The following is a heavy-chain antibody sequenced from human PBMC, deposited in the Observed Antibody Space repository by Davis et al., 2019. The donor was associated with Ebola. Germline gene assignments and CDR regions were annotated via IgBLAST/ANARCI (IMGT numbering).Heavy chain of an antibody. CDR2: IYPGDSDT. V-gene: IGHV5-51*01. Sequence: GESLKISCKGSGYSFTSYWIGWVRPMPGKGLEWMGIIYPGDSDTRYSPSFQGQVTISADKAISTAYLQWSSLKASDTAMYYCARAYCGGDCYSGYFQHWGQGTLVTVSS. J-gene: IGHJ1*01. CDR3: ARAYCGGDCYSGYFQH. D-gene: IGHD2-21*02. CDR1: GYSFTSYW.